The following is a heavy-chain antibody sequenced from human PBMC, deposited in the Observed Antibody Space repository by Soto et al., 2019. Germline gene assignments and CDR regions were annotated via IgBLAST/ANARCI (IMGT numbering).Heavy chain of an antibody. CDR2: IIPILGIA. CDR3: ARSGYSYGTRVDAFDI. J-gene: IGHJ3*02. V-gene: IGHV1-69*02. CDR1: GGTFSSYT. D-gene: IGHD5-18*01. Sequence: GASVKVSCKASGGTFSSYTISWVRQAPGQGLEWMGRIIPILGIANYAQKFQGRVTITADKSTSTAYMELSSLRSEDTAVYYCARSGYSYGTRVDAFDIWGQGTMVTVSS.